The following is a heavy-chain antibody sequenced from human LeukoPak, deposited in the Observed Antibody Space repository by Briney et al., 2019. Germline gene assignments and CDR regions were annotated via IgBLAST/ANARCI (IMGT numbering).Heavy chain of an antibody. Sequence: PSETLSLTCTVSGDSITTSVYYWSWIRRHPGAGLEWIAYIHYIGNTYYNPSLESRVTMSIDTSSNQFSLNVASVTAADTAVYFCARVRDDYFFDYWGQGILVTVSS. CDR1: GDSITTSVYY. CDR2: IHYIGNT. D-gene: IGHD3-3*01. J-gene: IGHJ4*02. V-gene: IGHV4-31*03. CDR3: ARVRDDYFFDY.